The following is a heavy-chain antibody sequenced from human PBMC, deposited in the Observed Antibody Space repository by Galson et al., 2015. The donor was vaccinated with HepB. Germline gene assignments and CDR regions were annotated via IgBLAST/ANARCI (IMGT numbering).Heavy chain of an antibody. D-gene: IGHD6-13*01. Sequence: PALVKPTQTLTLTCTFSGFSLTSTGMSVSWIRQPPGKALEWLALIDWDDNEYYSTSLRTRLTISKDTSKNHVVLTMTNMDPVDTATYYCARSNVTFGSSSWYSENDFWGQGALVTVSS. J-gene: IGHJ4*02. CDR3: ARSNVTFGSSSWYSENDF. CDR2: IDWDDNE. V-gene: IGHV2-70*01. CDR1: GFSLTSTGMS.